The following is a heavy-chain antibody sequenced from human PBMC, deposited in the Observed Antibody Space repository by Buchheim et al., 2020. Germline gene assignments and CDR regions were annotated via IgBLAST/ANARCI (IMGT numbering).Heavy chain of an antibody. V-gene: IGHV4-34*01. CDR3: ARGGSSWLGWFDS. D-gene: IGHD2-15*01. CDR1: DESFSGDS. J-gene: IGHJ5*01. CDR2: ISHSGTT. Sequence: QVQLQQWGAGLLKPSETLSLTCAVFDESFSGDSWSWIRQSPRTGLEWIGEISHSGTTIYNPSLKSRITNSVNPSKNQFSLNVSSVTAADTAVYYCARGGSSWLGWFDSWGQGT.